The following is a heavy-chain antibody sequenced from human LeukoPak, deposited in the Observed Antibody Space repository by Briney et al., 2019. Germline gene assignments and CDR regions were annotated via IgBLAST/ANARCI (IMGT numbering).Heavy chain of an antibody. CDR2: IKQDGSEK. V-gene: IGHV3-7*01. J-gene: IGHJ5*02. Sequence: GGSLRLSCAASGFTFSSYWMSWDRQAPGKGLEWVANIKQDGSEKYYVDSVKGRFTISRDNAKNSLYLQMNSLRAEDTAVYYCARDSCSGGSCHNWFDPWGQGTLVTVSS. CDR3: ARDSCSGGSCHNWFDP. D-gene: IGHD2-15*01. CDR1: GFTFSSYW.